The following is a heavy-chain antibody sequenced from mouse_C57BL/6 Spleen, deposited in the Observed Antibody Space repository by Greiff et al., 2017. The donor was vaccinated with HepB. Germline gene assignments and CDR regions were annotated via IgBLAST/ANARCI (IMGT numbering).Heavy chain of an antibody. D-gene: IGHD1-1*01. V-gene: IGHV5-16*01. Sequence: EVNVVESEGGLVQPGSSMKLSCTASGFTFSDYYMAWVRQVPEKGLEWVANINYDGSSTYYLDSLKSRFIISRDNAKNILYLQMSSLKSEDTATYYCARDGGYGRGTFDYWGQGTTLTVSS. CDR3: ARDGGYGRGTFDY. CDR1: GFTFSDYY. J-gene: IGHJ2*01. CDR2: INYDGSST.